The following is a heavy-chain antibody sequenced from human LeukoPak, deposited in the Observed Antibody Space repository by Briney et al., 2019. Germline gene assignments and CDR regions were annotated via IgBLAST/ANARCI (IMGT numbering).Heavy chain of an antibody. D-gene: IGHD3-22*01. Sequence: ASVKVSCKASGYTFTAYYVHWVRQAPGLGLEWMGWINPNSGGTNYAQKFQGRVTMTRDTSISTAYKELSRLRSDDTAVYYCARVYYYNSGEAFDIWGQGTMVTVSS. CDR2: INPNSGGT. J-gene: IGHJ3*02. V-gene: IGHV1-2*02. CDR3: ARVYYYNSGEAFDI. CDR1: GYTFTAYY.